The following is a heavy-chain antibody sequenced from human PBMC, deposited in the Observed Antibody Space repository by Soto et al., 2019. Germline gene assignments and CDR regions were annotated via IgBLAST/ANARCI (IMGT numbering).Heavy chain of an antibody. CDR1: GFTFSNAW. Sequence: GGSLRFSCAASGFTFSNAWMSWVRQAPGKGLEWVGRIKSKTDGGTTDYAAPVKGRFTISRDDSKNTLYLQMNSLKTEDTAVYYCTTGAYSSSWYSNGMDVWGQGTTVTVSS. CDR2: IKSKTDGGTT. CDR3: TTGAYSSSWYSNGMDV. J-gene: IGHJ6*02. D-gene: IGHD6-13*01. V-gene: IGHV3-15*01.